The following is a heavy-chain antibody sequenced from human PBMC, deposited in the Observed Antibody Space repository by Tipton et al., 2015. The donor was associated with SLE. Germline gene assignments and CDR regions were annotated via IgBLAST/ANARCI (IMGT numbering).Heavy chain of an antibody. Sequence: QSGAEVKKPGASVKVSCKASGYSFTSYDLNWVRQATGQGLEWMGLMNPNGGNTAYAQKFQGRVTMTRNTSISTAYMELSSLRSDDTAVYYCTRGLRFTMVQGVEYWGQGTLVTVSS. D-gene: IGHD3-10*01. V-gene: IGHV1-8*01. J-gene: IGHJ4*02. CDR2: MNPNGGNT. CDR3: TRGLRFTMVQGVEY. CDR1: GYSFTSYD.